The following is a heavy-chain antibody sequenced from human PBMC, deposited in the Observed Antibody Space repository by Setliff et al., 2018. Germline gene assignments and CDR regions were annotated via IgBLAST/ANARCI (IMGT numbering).Heavy chain of an antibody. V-gene: IGHV5-51*03. CDR2: VYPGDSET. D-gene: IGHD6-13*01. Sequence: GESLRLSCEASGYSFPSYWIGWVRQMPGKGLEWMGSVYPGDSETRYSPSFQGQVTISADKSIGTAYLQWSSLKASDTAIYYCGRSPGLAEGGSWFAPWGQGTLVTSPQ. CDR1: GYSFPSYW. J-gene: IGHJ5*02. CDR3: GRSPGLAEGGSWFAP.